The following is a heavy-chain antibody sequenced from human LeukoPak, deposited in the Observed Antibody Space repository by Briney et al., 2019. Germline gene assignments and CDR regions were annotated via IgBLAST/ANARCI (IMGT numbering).Heavy chain of an antibody. D-gene: IGHD5-18*01. CDR1: GFTFSNYA. CDR2: IRYDENIK. J-gene: IGHJ4*02. Sequence: GGSLRLSCAASGFTFSNYAMHWVRQAPGKGLEWVAFIRYDENIKYYADSVKGRFTISRGNSKNTLSLQMNSLRAEDTAVYYSAKGGYSYGYGIDYWGQGTLVTVSS. CDR3: AKGGYSYGYGIDY. V-gene: IGHV3-30*02.